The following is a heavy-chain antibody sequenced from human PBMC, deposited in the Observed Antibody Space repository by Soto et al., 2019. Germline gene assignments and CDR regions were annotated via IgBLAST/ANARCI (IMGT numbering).Heavy chain of an antibody. D-gene: IGHD1-26*01. J-gene: IGHJ4*02. CDR1: GGSFSGYY. V-gene: IGHV4-34*01. CDR2: INHSGST. CDR3: ARGKTHPKSGPYSGSYYHFDY. Sequence: QVQLQQWGAGLLKPSETLSLTCAVYGGSFSGYYWSWIRQPPGKGLEWIGEINHSGSTNYNPSLESRVTISVDTSKTQFSLKLSSVTAADTAVYYCARGKTHPKSGPYSGSYYHFDYWGQGTLVTVSS.